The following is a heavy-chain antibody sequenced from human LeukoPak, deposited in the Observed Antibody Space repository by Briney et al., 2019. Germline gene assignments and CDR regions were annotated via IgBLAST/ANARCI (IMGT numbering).Heavy chain of an antibody. V-gene: IGHV1-2*02. J-gene: IGHJ4*02. CDR1: GYTFTGYY. CDR2: INPNSGGT. CDR3: ARVTEEDDFWSGYSN. Sequence: GASVTVSCKASGYTFTGYYMHWVRQAPGQGLEWMGWINPNSGGTNYAQKFQGRVTMTRHTSISTAYMELSRLRSDDTAVYYCARVTEEDDFWSGYSNWGQGTLVTVSS. D-gene: IGHD3-3*01.